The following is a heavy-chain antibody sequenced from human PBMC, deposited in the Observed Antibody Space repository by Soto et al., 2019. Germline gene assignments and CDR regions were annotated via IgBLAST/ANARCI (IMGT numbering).Heavy chain of an antibody. Sequence: SETLSLTCTVSGGSISSYYWSWIRQPPGKGLEWIGCIYYSGNTNYNPSLQSRLTLSVDTSKNQFSLKLSSVTAADTAVYYCVRHAQWIIRAYWGQGPLVTVSS. CDR2: IYYSGNT. D-gene: IGHD5-12*01. V-gene: IGHV4-59*08. CDR1: GGSISSYY. J-gene: IGHJ4*02. CDR3: VRHAQWIIRAY.